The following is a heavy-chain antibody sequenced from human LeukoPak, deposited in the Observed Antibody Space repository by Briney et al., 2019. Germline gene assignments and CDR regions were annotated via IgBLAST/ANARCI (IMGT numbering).Heavy chain of an antibody. CDR3: ARASDTSWPFDF. J-gene: IGHJ4*02. Sequence: ASVKVSCKASGYTFTGYYMHWVRQAPGQGLEWMGWINPNSGGTNYAQKFQGRVTMTRDTSISTAYMELSRLRSDDTAVYFCARASDTSWPFDFWGQGTKVTVSS. D-gene: IGHD2-2*01. CDR1: GYTFTGYY. V-gene: IGHV1-2*02. CDR2: INPNSGGT.